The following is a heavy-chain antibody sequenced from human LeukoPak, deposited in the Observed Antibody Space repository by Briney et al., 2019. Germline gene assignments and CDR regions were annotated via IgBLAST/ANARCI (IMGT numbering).Heavy chain of an antibody. CDR2: IYYSGST. J-gene: IGHJ4*02. CDR1: GGSISSYY. V-gene: IGHV4-59*08. CDR3: ARVNADERITMVRGAVDY. Sequence: SETLSLTCTVSGGSISSYYWSWIRQPPGKGLEWIGYIYYSGSTNYNPSLKSRVTISVDTSKNQFSLKLSSVTAADTAVYYCARVNADERITMVRGAVDYWGQGTLVTVSS. D-gene: IGHD3-10*01.